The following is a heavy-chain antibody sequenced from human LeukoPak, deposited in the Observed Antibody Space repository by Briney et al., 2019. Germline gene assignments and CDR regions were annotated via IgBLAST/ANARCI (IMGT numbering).Heavy chain of an antibody. Sequence: SETLSLTCTVSGGSICSSSYYWGWIRQPPGKGLEWIGSIYYSGSTYYNPSLKSRVTISVDTSKNQFSLKLSSVTAADTAVYYCTDSLVGATSDAFDIWGQGTMVTVSS. D-gene: IGHD1-26*01. CDR3: TDSLVGATSDAFDI. J-gene: IGHJ3*02. CDR2: IYYSGST. CDR1: GGSICSSSYY. V-gene: IGHV4-39*07.